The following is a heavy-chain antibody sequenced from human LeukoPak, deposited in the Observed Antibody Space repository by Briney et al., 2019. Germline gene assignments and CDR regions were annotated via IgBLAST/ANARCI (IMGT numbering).Heavy chain of an antibody. J-gene: IGHJ4*02. CDR3: ARHRHKVYFDY. V-gene: IGHV4-59*08. CDR2: IYYSGST. Sequence: SETLSLTCTVSGGSISSYYWSWIRQPPGKGLEWIGYIYYSGSTNYNPSLKSRVTISVDTSKNQFSLKLSSVTAADTAVYYCARHRHKVYFDYWGQGTLVTVSS. CDR1: GGSISSYY. D-gene: IGHD6-6*01.